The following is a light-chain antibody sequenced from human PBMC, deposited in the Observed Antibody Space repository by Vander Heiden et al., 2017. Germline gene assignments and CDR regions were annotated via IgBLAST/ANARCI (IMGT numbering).Light chain of an antibody. CDR2: TAS. V-gene: IGKV1-39*01. CDR1: QSVSNY. CDR3: LPAYRTPWT. Sequence: DIQMTQSPSFLSASVGDRVSFTCRASQSVSNYVSWYQQKPGKPPKLLIYTASSLHRGVPSRFGGVGSGTGFTLALSSLQPEDFATYLRLPAYRTPWTFGQGTTVEIK. J-gene: IGKJ1*01.